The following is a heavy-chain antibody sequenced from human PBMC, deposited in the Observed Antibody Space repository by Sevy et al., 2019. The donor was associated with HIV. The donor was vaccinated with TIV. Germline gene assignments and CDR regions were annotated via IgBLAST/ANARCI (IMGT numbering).Heavy chain of an antibody. CDR3: ARGGGGFYGDYAFDY. Sequence: GGSLRLSCSASGFAFSAYWMVWVRQGPGKGLEWVANIKQDGSEQNYVDSVEGRFTISRDNGKNLLYLQMNDLRAEDTAVYYCARGGGGFYGDYAFDYWGHGTLVTVSS. D-gene: IGHD4-17*01. V-gene: IGHV3-7*01. J-gene: IGHJ4*01. CDR1: GFAFSAYW. CDR2: IKQDGSEQ.